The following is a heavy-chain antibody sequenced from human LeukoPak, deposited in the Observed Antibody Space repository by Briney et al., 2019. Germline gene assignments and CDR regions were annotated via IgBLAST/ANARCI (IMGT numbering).Heavy chain of an antibody. Sequence: SETLPLTCAVYGGSFSGYYWSWIRQPPGKGLEWIGEINHSGSTNYNPSLKSRVTISVDTSKNQFSLKLSSVTAADTAVYYCARETNYYDITWGQGTLVTVSS. V-gene: IGHV4-34*01. CDR1: GGSFSGYY. CDR2: INHSGST. CDR3: ARETNYYDIT. J-gene: IGHJ4*02. D-gene: IGHD3-22*01.